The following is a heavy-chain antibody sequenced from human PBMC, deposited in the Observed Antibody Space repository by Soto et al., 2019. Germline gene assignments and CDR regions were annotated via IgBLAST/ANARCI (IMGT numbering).Heavy chain of an antibody. J-gene: IGHJ5*02. CDR1: GGSISSGGYS. CDR3: ARDKLRDPAGFDP. Sequence: SETLSLTCAVSGGSISSGGYSWSWIRQPPGKGLEWIGYIYHSGSTYYNPSLKSRVTISVDRSKNQFSLKLSSVAAADTAVYYCARDKLRDPAGFDPWGQGTLVTVSS. D-gene: IGHD3-10*01. V-gene: IGHV4-30-2*01. CDR2: IYHSGST.